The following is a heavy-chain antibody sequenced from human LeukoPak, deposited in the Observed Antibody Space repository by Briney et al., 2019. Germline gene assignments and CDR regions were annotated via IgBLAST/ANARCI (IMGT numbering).Heavy chain of an antibody. CDR2: ISWNSGSI. CDR1: GFTFDDYA. D-gene: IGHD3-9*01. CDR3: AKVPNYDILTGSPFDY. V-gene: IGHV3-9*01. Sequence: GRSLRLSCAASGFTFDDYAMHWVRQAPGKGLEWVSGISWNSGSIGYADSVKGRFTISRDNAKNSLYLQMNSLRAEDTALYYCAKVPNYDILTGSPFDYWGQGTLVTVSS. J-gene: IGHJ4*02.